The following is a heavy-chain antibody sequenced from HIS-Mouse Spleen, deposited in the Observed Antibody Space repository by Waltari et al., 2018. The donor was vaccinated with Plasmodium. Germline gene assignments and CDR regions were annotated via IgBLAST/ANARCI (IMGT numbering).Heavy chain of an antibody. CDR3: ARVLGYKAAAGTFVEYFQH. CDR1: GYPFTGYY. Sequence: QVQLVQSGAEVKKPGASVKVSCQASGYPFTGYYTPWVRQSPGQGLEWMGWINPNSGGTNYAQKFQGRVTMTRDTSISTAYMELSRLRSDDTAVYYCARVLGYKAAAGTFVEYFQHWGQGTLVTVSS. CDR2: INPNSGGT. J-gene: IGHJ1*01. D-gene: IGHD6-13*01. V-gene: IGHV1-2*02.